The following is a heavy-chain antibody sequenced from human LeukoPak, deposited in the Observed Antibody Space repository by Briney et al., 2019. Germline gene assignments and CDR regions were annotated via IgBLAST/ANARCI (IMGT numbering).Heavy chain of an antibody. Sequence: WETLSLTCTVSGGSISSYDWSWIRQPPGKGLEWIGYIYYSGSTNYNPSLKSRVTISADPSKNQFSLKLSSVTAAATAVYYYARLPSREHTSHNSFDPWGQGTLVTVSS. CDR1: GGSISSYD. CDR2: IYYSGST. V-gene: IGHV4-59*01. CDR3: ARLPSREHTSHNSFDP. J-gene: IGHJ5*02. D-gene: IGHD2-21*01.